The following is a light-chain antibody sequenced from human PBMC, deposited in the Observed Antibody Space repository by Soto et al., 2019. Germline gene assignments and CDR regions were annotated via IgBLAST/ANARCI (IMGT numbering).Light chain of an antibody. V-gene: IGLV2-14*01. J-gene: IGLJ1*01. CDR1: SSDVGGYNY. CDR2: EVT. CDR3: SSYTSRSTLV. Sequence: QSVLAQPASVSGSPGQSITISCTGTSSDVGGYNYVSWYQQHPGKAPKLMIYEVTNRPSGVSNRFSGSKSGNTDSLTISGLQAEDEADYYCSSYTSRSTLVFGTGTKVTVL.